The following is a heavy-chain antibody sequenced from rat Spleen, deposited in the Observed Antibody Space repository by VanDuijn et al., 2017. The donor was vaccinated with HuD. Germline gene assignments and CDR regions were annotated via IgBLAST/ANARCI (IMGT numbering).Heavy chain of an antibody. CDR1: GFTFSNFY. V-gene: IGHV5-22*01. D-gene: IGHD1-2*01. J-gene: IGHJ2*01. CDR3: SRGCTVAVF. CDR2: IRHDGSST. Sequence: EVQLVESGGGLVQPGRSLKLSCAASGFTFSNFYMAWVRQAPKKGLEWVATIRHDGSSTNYGDSVKGRFTISRDRAKSTLYLQMDSLRSDDTATYYWSRGCTVAVFWGQGVMVTVSA.